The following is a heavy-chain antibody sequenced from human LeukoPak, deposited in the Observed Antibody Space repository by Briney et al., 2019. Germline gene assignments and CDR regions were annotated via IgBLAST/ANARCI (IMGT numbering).Heavy chain of an antibody. CDR1: GGTFSSYA. V-gene: IGHV1-69*04. CDR3: ARDRPGGSYPRGNAFDI. Sequence: GASVKVSCKASGGTFSSYAISWVRQAPGQGLEWMGRIIPILGIANYAQKFQGRVMITADKSTSTAYMELSSLRSEDTAVYYCARDRPGGSYPRGNAFDIWGQGTMVTVSS. CDR2: IIPILGIA. J-gene: IGHJ3*02. D-gene: IGHD1-26*01.